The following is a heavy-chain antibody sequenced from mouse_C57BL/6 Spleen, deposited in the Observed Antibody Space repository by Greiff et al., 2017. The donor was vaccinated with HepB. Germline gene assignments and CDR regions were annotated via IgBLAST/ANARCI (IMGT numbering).Heavy chain of an antibody. V-gene: IGHV1-15*01. CDR2: IDPETGGT. J-gene: IGHJ4*01. CDR3: TGVYYYGSSHYYYAMDD. D-gene: IGHD1-1*01. CDR1: GYTFTDYE. Sequence: VQLQQSGAELVRPGASVTLSCKASGYTFTDYEMHWVKQTPVHGLEWIGAIDPETGGTAYNQKFKGKVILTADKSSSTAYMELRSLTSEDSAVYYCTGVYYYGSSHYYYAMDDWGQGTSVTVSS.